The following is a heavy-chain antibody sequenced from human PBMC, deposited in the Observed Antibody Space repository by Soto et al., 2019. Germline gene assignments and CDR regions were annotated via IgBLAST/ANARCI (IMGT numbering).Heavy chain of an antibody. D-gene: IGHD3-22*01. J-gene: IGHJ4*02. V-gene: IGHV1-69*01. CDR3: ARGWGYDSTDYYYAY. Sequence: QVQLVQSGAEVRKPGSAVRVACKASGGSLNRLTISWVRQAPGQGLAWMGGFIPIFGTPNHAQKFQGRVTIIADESTSTVYMELSSLRSDDTAIYYCARGWGYDSTDYYYAYWGQGTLVIVSS. CDR2: FIPIFGTP. CDR1: GGSLNRLT.